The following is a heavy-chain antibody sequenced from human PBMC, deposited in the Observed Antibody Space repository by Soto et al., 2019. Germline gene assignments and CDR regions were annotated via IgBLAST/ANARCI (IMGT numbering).Heavy chain of an antibody. J-gene: IGHJ6*02. V-gene: IGHV1-69*12. Sequence: QVQLVQSGAEVKKPGSSVKVSCKASGGTFSSYAISWVRQAPGQGLEWMGGIIPIFGTANYAQKFQGRVTITADESTSTAYMELSSLRSEDTAVYYCARVELELRSDRPRGMDVWGQGTTVTVSS. CDR2: IIPIFGTA. CDR1: GGTFSSYA. D-gene: IGHD1-7*01. CDR3: ARVELELRSDRPRGMDV.